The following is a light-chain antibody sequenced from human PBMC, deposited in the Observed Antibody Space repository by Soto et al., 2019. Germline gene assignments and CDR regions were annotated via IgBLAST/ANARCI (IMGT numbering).Light chain of an antibody. Sequence: DIHMTQSPSSLSASVGHRFTITCRASQSISIYLNWYQLKPGKAPNLLMYGASYLKSGVPTRFSGSGSGTDFTLTISSLQTADFAIYYCQQTYTTHQITFGQGTRLEIK. V-gene: IGKV1-39*01. CDR3: QQTYTTHQIT. CDR2: GAS. J-gene: IGKJ5*01. CDR1: QSISIY.